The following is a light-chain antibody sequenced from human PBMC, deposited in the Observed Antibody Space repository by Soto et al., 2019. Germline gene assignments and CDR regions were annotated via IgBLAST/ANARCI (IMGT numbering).Light chain of an antibody. CDR2: EVT. CDR1: SSDVGAYNY. V-gene: IGLV2-8*01. J-gene: IGLJ3*02. CDR3: SSFASSNTWV. Sequence: QAVLTQPPSASGSPGQSDTISCTGTSSDVGAYNYVSWYQQHAGKAPKLVIYEVTKRPSGVPDRFSGSKSANTASLTVSGLQAEDEADYYCSSFASSNTWVFGGGTKVTVL.